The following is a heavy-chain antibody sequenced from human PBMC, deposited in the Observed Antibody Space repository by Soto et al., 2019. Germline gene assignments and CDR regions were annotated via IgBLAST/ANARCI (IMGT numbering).Heavy chain of an antibody. CDR3: ARDCSGGSCYSSNYYHGMDV. J-gene: IGHJ6*02. D-gene: IGHD2-15*01. CDR2: IIPIFGTA. Sequence: QVQLVQSGAEVKKPGSSVKVSCKASGGTFSSYAISWVRQAPGQGLEWMGGIIPIFGTANYAQKFQGRVTITADESTSTAYMELSSLRSEDTAVYYCARDCSGGSCYSSNYYHGMDVWGQGTTVTVSS. CDR1: GGTFSSYA. V-gene: IGHV1-69*12.